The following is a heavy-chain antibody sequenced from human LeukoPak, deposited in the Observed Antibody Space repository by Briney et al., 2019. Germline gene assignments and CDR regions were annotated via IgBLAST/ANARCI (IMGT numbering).Heavy chain of an antibody. D-gene: IGHD2-15*01. J-gene: IGHJ4*02. CDR3: ASSIGYCSGGSCYSFDY. CDR2: VVSRGPT. V-gene: IGHV4-59*12. Sequence: AASLSLTCPVSGRSISSYYRSWIRQPPGKGLEWHGYVVSRGPTTTHPSPKIRVTISVDTSKNQFSLKLSSVTAADTAVYYCASSIGYCSGGSCYSFDYWGQGTLVTVS. CDR1: GRSISSYY.